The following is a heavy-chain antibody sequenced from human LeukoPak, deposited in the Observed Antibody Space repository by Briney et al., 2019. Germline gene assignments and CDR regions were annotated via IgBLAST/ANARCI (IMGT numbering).Heavy chain of an antibody. V-gene: IGHV5-51*01. J-gene: IGHJ4*02. CDR3: ARKAYYYDSSGYESSYYFDY. CDR1: GYSFTSYW. CDR2: IYPGDSDT. Sequence: GESLKISCKGSGYSFTSYWIGWVRQMPGKGLEWMGIIYPGDSDTRYSPSFQGQVTISADKSISTAYLQWSSLKASDTAMYYCARKAYYYDSSGYESSYYFDYWGQGTLVTVFS. D-gene: IGHD3-22*01.